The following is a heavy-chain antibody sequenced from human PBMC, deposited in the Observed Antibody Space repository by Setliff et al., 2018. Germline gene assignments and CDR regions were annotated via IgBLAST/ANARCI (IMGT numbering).Heavy chain of an antibody. CDR1: GGTFSSYA. V-gene: IGHV1-69*10. Sequence: SVKVSCKASGGTFSSYAISWVRQAPGQGLEWMGGIIPILGIANYAQKFQGRVTITADESTSTAYMELSSLRSEDTAVYYCARHGPSYIAAQYYFDYWGQGTLVTVSS. CDR2: IIPILGIA. J-gene: IGHJ4*02. CDR3: ARHGPSYIAAQYYFDY. D-gene: IGHD6-13*01.